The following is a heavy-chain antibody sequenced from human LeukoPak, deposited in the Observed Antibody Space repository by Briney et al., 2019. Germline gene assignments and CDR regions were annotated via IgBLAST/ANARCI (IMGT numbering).Heavy chain of an antibody. Sequence: GGSLRLSCAASGFTFSTYSMNWVRQAPGKGLDWVSAISSSSRYIYYADSVKGRFTISRDNAKNSLYLQMNSLRADDTAVYHCARAPPLVGAVPWVDYWGQGTLVTVSS. J-gene: IGHJ4*02. CDR2: ISSSSRYI. CDR1: GFTFSTYS. D-gene: IGHD1-26*01. CDR3: ARAPPLVGAVPWVDY. V-gene: IGHV3-21*01.